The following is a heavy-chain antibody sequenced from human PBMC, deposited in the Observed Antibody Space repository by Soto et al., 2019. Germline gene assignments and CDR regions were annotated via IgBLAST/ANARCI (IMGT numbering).Heavy chain of an antibody. CDR2: ISGSGGST. CDR1: GFTFSSYA. J-gene: IGHJ5*02. V-gene: IGHV3-23*01. D-gene: IGHD4-17*01. Sequence: PWGSVRLSCAASGFTFSSYAMSWVRQAPGKGLEWVSAISGSGGSTYYADSVKGRFSISRDNYKNTLYLQMNSLRAEDTAVYYCAKDHLPTTITTPWFDPWGQGTLVTVSS. CDR3: AKDHLPTTITTPWFDP.